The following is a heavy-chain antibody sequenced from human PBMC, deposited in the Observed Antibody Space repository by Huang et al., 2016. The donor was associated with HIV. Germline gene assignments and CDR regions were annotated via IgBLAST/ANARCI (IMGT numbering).Heavy chain of an antibody. Sequence: QVRLEQWGPNLLKPSDTLSLKCAVYGGSFSDYFWTWIRQSPVKGLEWIGAVNHRGSATHNPALRSRVSMSVDSSKNQFYLNLTSVTAADTAVYFCARPKMTATPSDSSWSYFDFWGRGTPVTVSS. CDR2: VNHRGSA. J-gene: IGHJ4*02. V-gene: IGHV4-34*01. CDR1: GGSFSDYF. D-gene: IGHD3-10*01. CDR3: ARPKMTATPSDSSWSYFDF.